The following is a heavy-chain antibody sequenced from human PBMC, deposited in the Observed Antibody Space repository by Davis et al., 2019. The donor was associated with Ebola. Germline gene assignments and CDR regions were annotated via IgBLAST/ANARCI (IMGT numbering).Heavy chain of an antibody. CDR3: ARMGDYYYMDV. J-gene: IGHJ6*03. V-gene: IGHV2-70*04. Sequence: SGPTLVKPTQTLTLTCTFSGFSLNTGGMRVSWVRQPPGKALEWLARLEWDDEKFYSTSLETRLTISKDTSKNQVVLTMTNMDPVDTATYYCARMGDYYYMDVWGAGTTVTVSS. CDR2: LEWDDEK. CDR1: GFSLNTGGMR.